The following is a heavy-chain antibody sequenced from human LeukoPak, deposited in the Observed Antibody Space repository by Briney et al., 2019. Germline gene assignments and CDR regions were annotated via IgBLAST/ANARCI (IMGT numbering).Heavy chain of an antibody. D-gene: IGHD3-10*01. J-gene: IGHJ4*02. V-gene: IGHV3-33*01. CDR3: ARDERPVYYGSGNPFDY. CDR1: GFTFSSYG. Sequence: GGSLGLSCAASGFTFSSYGMHWVRQAPGKGLEWVAVIWYDGSNKYYADSVKGRFTISRDNSKNTLYLQMNSLRAEDTAVYYCARDERPVYYGSGNPFDYWGQGTLVTVSS. CDR2: IWYDGSNK.